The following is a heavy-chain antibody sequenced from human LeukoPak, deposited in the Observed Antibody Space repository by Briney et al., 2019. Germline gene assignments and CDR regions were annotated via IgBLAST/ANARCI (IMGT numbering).Heavy chain of an antibody. Sequence: VKVSCKAXGYTFTXYYMHWVRQAPGQGLEWMGWINPNSGGTNYAQKFQGRVTMTRDTSISTAYMELSRLRSDDTAVYYCARERIVGAKVYGMDVWGQGTTVTVSS. CDR1: GYTFTXYY. CDR2: INPNSGGT. V-gene: IGHV1-2*02. J-gene: IGHJ6*02. CDR3: ARERIVGAKVYGMDV. D-gene: IGHD1-26*01.